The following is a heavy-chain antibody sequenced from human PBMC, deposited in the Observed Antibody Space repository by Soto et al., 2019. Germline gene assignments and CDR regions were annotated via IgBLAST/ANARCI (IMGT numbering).Heavy chain of an antibody. D-gene: IGHD4-17*01. CDR3: AKDSDYGGKGGISDLDY. Sequence: EVQLLESGGGLVQPGGSLRLSCAASGFTFSSYAMSWVRQAPGKGLEWVSAISGSGGSTYYADSVKGRFTISRDNSKNKLYMQMNSLRAEDTAVYYCAKDSDYGGKGGISDLDYWGQGTLVTVSS. CDR2: ISGSGGST. CDR1: GFTFSSYA. V-gene: IGHV3-23*01. J-gene: IGHJ4*02.